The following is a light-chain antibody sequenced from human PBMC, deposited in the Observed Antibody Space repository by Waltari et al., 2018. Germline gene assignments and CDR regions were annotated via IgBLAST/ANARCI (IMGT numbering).Light chain of an antibody. CDR2: EVT. V-gene: IGLV2-23*02. Sequence: QSALTQPASVSGSPGQSITISCTGTSSDVGKYNLVSWYQQHPGEVPKLMLYEVTKRPSGVSDRFSGSKSGNTASLTISGLQAEDEADYFCCSFAGRGFSVIFGGGTKLTVL. CDR3: CSFAGRGFSVI. CDR1: SSDVGKYNL. J-gene: IGLJ2*01.